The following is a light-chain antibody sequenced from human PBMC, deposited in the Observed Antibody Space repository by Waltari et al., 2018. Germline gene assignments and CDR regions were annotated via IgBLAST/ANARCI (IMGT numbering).Light chain of an antibody. CDR3: CSYRSGTTLV. CDR1: SSNVGRYND. CDR2: DVT. V-gene: IGLV2-11*01. J-gene: IGLJ2*01. Sequence: QAALPQPPSVSKSLGQSVPLSCTGTSSNVGRYNDVSWYQQHPGTAPRLLIYDVTERPAGVSDRFSGSKSGNTASLTISGLQAEDEADYYCCSYRSGTTLVFGGGTRLTLL.